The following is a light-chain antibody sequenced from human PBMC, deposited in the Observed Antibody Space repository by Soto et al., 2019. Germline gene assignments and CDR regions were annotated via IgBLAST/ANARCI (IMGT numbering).Light chain of an antibody. J-gene: IGKJ1*01. Sequence: IPMTQSPATLSVSPGERATLSCRASQSVSNNLAWYQQKPGQAPRLLIYDASTRATGIPARFSGSGSGTEFTLTISGLQSEXXAXYXCXQXXNWPPWTFGQGTKVEIK. V-gene: IGKV3-15*01. CDR2: DAS. CDR3: XQXXNWPPWT. CDR1: QSVSNN.